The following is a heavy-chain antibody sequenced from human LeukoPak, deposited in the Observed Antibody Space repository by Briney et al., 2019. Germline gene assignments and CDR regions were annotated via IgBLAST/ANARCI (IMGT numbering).Heavy chain of an antibody. CDR1: GGSISSYY. CDR3: ARSYDSSGYYPS. J-gene: IGHJ5*02. CDR2: IYYSGST. Sequence: SETLSLTCTVSGGSISSYYWSWIRQPPGKGLEWIGYIYYSGSTNYNPSPKSRVTISVDTSKNQFSLKLSSVTAADTAVYYCARSYDSSGYYPSWGQGTLVTVSS. V-gene: IGHV4-59*01. D-gene: IGHD3-22*01.